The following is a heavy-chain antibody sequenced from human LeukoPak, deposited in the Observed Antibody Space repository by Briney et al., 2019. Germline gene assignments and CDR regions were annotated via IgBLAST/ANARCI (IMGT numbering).Heavy chain of an antibody. CDR1: GGSISGYY. V-gene: IGHV4-59*01. J-gene: IGHJ4*02. CDR2: IYDTGIS. Sequence: PSETLSLTCTVSGGSISGYYWSWIRQPPGKGLERIGYIYDTGISKYNPSLKSRVTMSIDTSKNQFSLNLSSVTAADTAVYYCARETTLMGYASGLGFNYWGQGTLVTVSS. CDR3: ARETTLMGYASGLGFNY. D-gene: IGHD6-19*01.